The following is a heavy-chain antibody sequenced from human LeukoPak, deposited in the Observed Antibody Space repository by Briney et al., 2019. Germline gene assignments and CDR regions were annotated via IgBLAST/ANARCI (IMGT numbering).Heavy chain of an antibody. CDR1: GFTFSSYA. J-gene: IGHJ4*02. Sequence: GGSLRLSCAASGFTFSSYAMSWVRQAPGKGLEWVSAISGSGGSTYYADSVKGRFTISRDNAKNSLYLQMNSLRPEDTAVYYCARENSGSYYQFDCWGQGTLVTVSS. CDR2: ISGSGGST. CDR3: ARENSGSYYQFDC. D-gene: IGHD1-26*01. V-gene: IGHV3-23*01.